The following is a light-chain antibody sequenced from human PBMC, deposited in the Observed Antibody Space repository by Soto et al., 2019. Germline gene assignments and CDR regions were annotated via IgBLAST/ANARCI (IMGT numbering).Light chain of an antibody. CDR2: GAT. V-gene: IGKV3-20*01. CDR1: QSFSSNY. CDR3: QQYSSVWT. J-gene: IGKJ1*01. Sequence: EIVLTQSPGTLSLSPGERDTLSCRASQSFSSNYLAWYQQKPGQAPRILIYGATTRATGIPDRFSGSESGTDFTLTISRLEPEDSAVYYCQQYSSVWTFGQGTKVEI.